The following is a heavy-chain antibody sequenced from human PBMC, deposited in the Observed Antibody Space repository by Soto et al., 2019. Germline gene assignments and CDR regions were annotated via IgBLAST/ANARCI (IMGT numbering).Heavy chain of an antibody. D-gene: IGHD3-10*01. V-gene: IGHV1-58*02. CDR1: GFTFTSSA. CDR2: IVVGSGNT. J-gene: IGHJ4*02. CDR3: AAQGPPNYYGSGSYYNAFDY. Sequence: ASVKVSCKASGFTFTSSAMQWVRQARGQRLEWIGWIVVGSGNTNYAQKFQERVTITRDMSTSTAYMELSSLRSEDTAVYYCAAQGPPNYYGSGSYYNAFDYWGQGTLVTFSS.